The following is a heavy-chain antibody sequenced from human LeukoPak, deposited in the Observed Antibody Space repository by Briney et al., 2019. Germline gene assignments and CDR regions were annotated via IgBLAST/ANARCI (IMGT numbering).Heavy chain of an antibody. CDR2: IWYDGSNK. D-gene: IGHD3-22*01. CDR3: ATAGDYYDSSGYSPFDY. CDR1: GFTFSSYG. J-gene: IGHJ4*02. Sequence: PGRSLRLSCAASGFTFSSYGLHWVRQAPGKGLEWVAVIWYDGSNKYYADSVKGRFTISRDNSKNTLYLQMNSLRAEDTAVYYCATAGDYYDSSGYSPFDYWGQGTLVTVYS. V-gene: IGHV3-33*08.